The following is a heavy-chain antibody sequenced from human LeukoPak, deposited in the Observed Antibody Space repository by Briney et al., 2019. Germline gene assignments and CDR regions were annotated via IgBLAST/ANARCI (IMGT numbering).Heavy chain of an antibody. J-gene: IGHJ4*02. CDR2: ISYDGSNK. CDR1: GFTFSSYG. CDR3: ARGKTPAVTTPFDY. V-gene: IGHV3-30*03. Sequence: GGSLRLSCAASGFTFSSYGMHWVRQAPGKGLEWVAVISYDGSNKYYADSVKGRFTISRDNSKNTLYLQMNSLRAEDTAVYFCARGKTPAVTTPFDYWGQGTLVTVSS. D-gene: IGHD4-17*01.